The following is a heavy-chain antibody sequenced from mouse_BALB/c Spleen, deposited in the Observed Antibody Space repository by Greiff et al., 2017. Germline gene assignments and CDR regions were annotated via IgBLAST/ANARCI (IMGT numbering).Heavy chain of an antibody. CDR3: ARDWTYYGNYPWFAY. Sequence: VKLMESGPGLVAPSQSLSITCTVSGFSLTSYGVHWVRQPPGKGLEWLGVIWAGGSTNYNSALMSRLSISKDNSKSQVFLKMNSLQTDDTAMYYCARDWTYYGNYPWFAYWGQGTLVTVSA. D-gene: IGHD2-10*01. J-gene: IGHJ3*01. CDR1: GFSLTSYG. V-gene: IGHV2-9*02. CDR2: IWAGGST.